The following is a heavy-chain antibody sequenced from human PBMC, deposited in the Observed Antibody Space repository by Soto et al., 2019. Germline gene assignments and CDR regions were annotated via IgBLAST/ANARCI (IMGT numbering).Heavy chain of an antibody. CDR1: GYTFTSSG. J-gene: IGHJ6*02. Sequence: ASVKVSCKASGYTFTSSGISWVRQAPGQGLEWMGWISAYNGNTNYAQKLQGRVTMTTDTSTSTAYMELRSLRSDDTAVYYCARERGIAVAGTDYYYGMDVWGQGTTVTVSS. CDR2: ISAYNGNT. CDR3: ARERGIAVAGTDYYYGMDV. V-gene: IGHV1-18*01. D-gene: IGHD6-19*01.